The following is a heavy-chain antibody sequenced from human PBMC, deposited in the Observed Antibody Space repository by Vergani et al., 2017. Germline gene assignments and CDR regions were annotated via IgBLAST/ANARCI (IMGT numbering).Heavy chain of an antibody. CDR1: GFSLTTSAMR. CDR3: ARDYRGDFFDY. Sequence: QVTLKESGRALVRPTQTLTLTCTFSGFSLTTSAMRVSWMRQPPGKALEWLARIEWDDDKFYNTSLKNRLSISKDTSRNPVVLTMTDMDPVDTGTYYCARDYRGDFFDYWGQGTLVTVTS. J-gene: IGHJ4*02. CDR2: IEWDDDK. V-gene: IGHV2-70*04. D-gene: IGHD4-11*01.